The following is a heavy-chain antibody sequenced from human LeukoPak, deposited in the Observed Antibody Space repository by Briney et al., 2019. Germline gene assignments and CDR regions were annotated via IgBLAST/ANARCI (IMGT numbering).Heavy chain of an antibody. Sequence: SETLSLTCAVYGGSFSGYYWSWIRQPPGKGLEWIGEISHSGSTNYNPSLKSRVTISVDTSKNQFSLKLSSVTAADTAVYYCARVGSGWFRFDYWGQGTLVTVSS. V-gene: IGHV4-34*01. J-gene: IGHJ4*02. CDR1: GGSFSGYY. D-gene: IGHD6-19*01. CDR3: ARVGSGWFRFDY. CDR2: ISHSGST.